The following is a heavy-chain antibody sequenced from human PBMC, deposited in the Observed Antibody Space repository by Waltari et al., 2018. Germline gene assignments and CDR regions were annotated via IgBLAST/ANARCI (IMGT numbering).Heavy chain of an antibody. D-gene: IGHD3-10*01. J-gene: IGHJ6*03. Sequence: QVQLVESGGGVVQPGRSLRLSCAASGFTFSSYAMHWVRQAPGKGLEWVAVISYDGSNKYYADSVKGRFTISRDNSKNTLYLQMNSLRAEDTAVYYCARDPLIFTMVRGVMGSTMDVWGKGTTVTISS. V-gene: IGHV3-30-3*01. CDR1: GFTFSSYA. CDR3: ARDPLIFTMVRGVMGSTMDV. CDR2: ISYDGSNK.